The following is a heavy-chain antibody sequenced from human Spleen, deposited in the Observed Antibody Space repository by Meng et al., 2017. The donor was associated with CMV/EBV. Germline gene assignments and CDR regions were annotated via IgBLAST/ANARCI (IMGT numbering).Heavy chain of an antibody. CDR3: ARYAEPITTVTPFDH. CDR1: SGSISTYY. Sequence: SETLSLTCTVSSGSISTYYWNWIRQPHGKGLEWIGYISYSGSTKYNPSLKSRVTISVDLSKNQFSQKLSSVTAAASAVYYCARYAEPITTVTPFDHWGQGTLVTVSS. D-gene: IGHD4-11*01. V-gene: IGHV4-59*01. J-gene: IGHJ4*02. CDR2: ISYSGST.